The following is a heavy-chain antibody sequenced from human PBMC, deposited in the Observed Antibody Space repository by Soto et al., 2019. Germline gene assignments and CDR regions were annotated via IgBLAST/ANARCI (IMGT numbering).Heavy chain of an antibody. CDR3: ARDRTGRGDWFDP. D-gene: IGHD3-10*01. Sequence: SETLSLTCDVHGESFSGYFWSWIRQPPGKGLEWIGEINFGGSTNYNPSLKSRVTMSVDASKNQFSLKLNSVTAADTAVYYCARDRTGRGDWFDPWGQGTLVTVSS. CDR1: GESFSGYF. V-gene: IGHV4-34*01. J-gene: IGHJ5*02. CDR2: INFGGST.